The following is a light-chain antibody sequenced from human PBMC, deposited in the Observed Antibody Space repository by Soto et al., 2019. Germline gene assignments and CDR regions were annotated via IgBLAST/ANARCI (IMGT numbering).Light chain of an antibody. V-gene: IGKV3-20*01. CDR1: QSVRRDY. CDR3: QQYDNWPPLT. Sequence: DIVLTQSPGTLSSSLGERATLSCRASQSVRRDYLAWYQQTPGQAPRLLIYGASSRATGIPDRFSGSGSGTDFTLTISRLEPEDFAVYFCQQYDNWPPLTFGGGSKVEIK. J-gene: IGKJ4*01. CDR2: GAS.